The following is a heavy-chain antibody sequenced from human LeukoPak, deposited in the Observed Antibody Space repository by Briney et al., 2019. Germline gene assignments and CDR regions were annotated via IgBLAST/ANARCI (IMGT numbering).Heavy chain of an antibody. J-gene: IGHJ6*02. CDR3: ARDTEGYIYGYYYYGMDV. CDR2: IGGDSHST. D-gene: IGHD5-18*01. Sequence: GGPLRLSCAASGFTFDDYAIHWVGQAPGKGLEWASLIGGDSHSTFYADSVKGRFTISRDNSKNSLYLQMNSLRNDDTALYYCARDTEGYIYGYYYYGMDVWGQGTTVTVSS. V-gene: IGHV3-43*02. CDR1: GFTFDDYA.